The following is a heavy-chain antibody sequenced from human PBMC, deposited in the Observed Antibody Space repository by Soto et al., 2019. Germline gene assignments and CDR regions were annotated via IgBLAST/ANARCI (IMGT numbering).Heavy chain of an antibody. CDR3: AKDRLSHIVVVTAIPGSGPNWFDP. D-gene: IGHD2-21*02. V-gene: IGHV3-23*01. CDR1: GFTFSSYA. Sequence: GGSLRLSCAASGFTFSSYAMSWVRQAPGKGLEWVSAISGSGGSTYYADSVKGRFTISRDNSKNTLYLQMNSLRAEDTAVYYCAKDRLSHIVVVTAIPGSGPNWFDPWGQGTLVTVSS. CDR2: ISGSGGST. J-gene: IGHJ5*02.